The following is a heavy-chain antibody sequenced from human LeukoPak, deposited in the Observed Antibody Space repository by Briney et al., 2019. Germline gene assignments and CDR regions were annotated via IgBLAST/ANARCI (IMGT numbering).Heavy chain of an antibody. V-gene: IGHV4-34*01. Sequence: SETLSLTGAVYGGSFSGYYWSWIRQPPGKGLEWIGEINHSGSTNYNPSLKSRVTISVDTSKNQFSLKLSSVTAADTAVYYCARGQGVAARRAAFDIWGQGTMVTVSS. CDR1: GGSFSGYY. CDR3: ARGQGVAARRAAFDI. J-gene: IGHJ3*02. CDR2: INHSGST. D-gene: IGHD6-6*01.